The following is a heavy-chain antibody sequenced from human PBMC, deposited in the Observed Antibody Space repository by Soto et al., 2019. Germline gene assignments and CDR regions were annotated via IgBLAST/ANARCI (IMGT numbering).Heavy chain of an antibody. J-gene: IGHJ3*02. CDR3: ARPYGSGSYLVAFDI. Sequence: TSETLSLTCAVDGGSFSGYYWSWIRQPPGKGLEWIGEINHSGSTNYNPSLKSRVTISVDTSKNQFSLKLSPVTAADTAVYYCARPYGSGSYLVAFDIWGQGTMVTVSS. V-gene: IGHV4-34*01. CDR2: INHSGST. D-gene: IGHD3-10*01. CDR1: GGSFSGYY.